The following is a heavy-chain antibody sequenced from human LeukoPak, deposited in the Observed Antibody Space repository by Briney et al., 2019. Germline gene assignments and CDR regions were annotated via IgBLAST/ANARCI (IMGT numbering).Heavy chain of an antibody. D-gene: IGHD3-9*01. J-gene: IGHJ3*02. V-gene: IGHV4-59*08. CDR3: ARQGYDILTGYIDAFDI. CDR2: ISYSGST. CDR1: GGSISSYY. Sequence: SETLSLTCTVSGGSISSYYWSWIRQPPGKGLEWIGYISYSGSTNYNPSLKSRVTISIDTSKNQFSLKLRSVTAADTAIYYCARQGYDILTGYIDAFDIWGQGTMATVSS.